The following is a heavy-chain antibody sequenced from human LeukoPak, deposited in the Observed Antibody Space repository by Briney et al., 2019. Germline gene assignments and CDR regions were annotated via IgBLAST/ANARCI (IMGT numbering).Heavy chain of an antibody. CDR2: ISGDGGST. Sequence: GGSLRLSCAASGFTFDDYAMHWVRHAPGKGLEWVSLISGDGGSTYYADSVKGRFTISRDNSKNSLYLQMNSLRTEDTALYYCAKTGRNYDILTGYYTPHYYYGMDVWGQGTTVTVSS. J-gene: IGHJ6*02. D-gene: IGHD3-9*01. CDR1: GFTFDDYA. V-gene: IGHV3-43*02. CDR3: AKTGRNYDILTGYYTPHYYYGMDV.